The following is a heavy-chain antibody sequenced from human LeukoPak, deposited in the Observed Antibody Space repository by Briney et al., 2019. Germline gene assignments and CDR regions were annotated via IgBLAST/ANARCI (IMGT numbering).Heavy chain of an antibody. CDR1: GGSFSGYY. J-gene: IGHJ4*02. CDR3: ARVRQQLGFSTDY. V-gene: IGHV4-34*01. Sequence: SETLSLTCAVYGGSFSGYYWSWIRQPPGKGLEWIGEINHSGSTNYNPSLKSRVTISVDTSKNQFSLKLSSVTAADTAVYYCARVRQQLGFSTDYWGQGTLVTVSS. D-gene: IGHD6-13*01. CDR2: INHSGST.